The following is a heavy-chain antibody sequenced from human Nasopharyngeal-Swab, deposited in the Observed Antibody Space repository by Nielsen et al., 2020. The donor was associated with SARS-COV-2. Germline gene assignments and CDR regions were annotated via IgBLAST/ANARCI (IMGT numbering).Heavy chain of an antibody. CDR2: ISAYNGNA. CDR3: ARDRSHSPYSSSWYYFDY. J-gene: IGHJ4*02. V-gene: IGHV1-18*01. CDR1: GYTFTSYG. Sequence: ASVKVSCKASGYTFTSYGISWVRQAPGQGLEWMGWISAYNGNANYAQKFQGRVTMTTDTSTSTAYMELRSLRSDDTAVYYCARDRSHSPYSSSWYYFDYWGQGTLVTVSS. D-gene: IGHD6-13*01.